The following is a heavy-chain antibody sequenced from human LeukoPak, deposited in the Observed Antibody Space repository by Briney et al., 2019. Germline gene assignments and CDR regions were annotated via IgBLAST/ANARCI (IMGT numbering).Heavy chain of an antibody. CDR1: GGSISSYY. J-gene: IGHJ3*02. D-gene: IGHD3-9*01. V-gene: IGHV4-38-2*02. CDR2: INHSGST. Sequence: NPSETLSLTCTDSGGSISSYYWGWIRQPPGKGLEWIGSINHSGSTYYNPSLKSRVTISVDTSKNQFSLKLSSVTAADTAVYYCARDLYYDILTGYFGVDAFDSWGQGTMVTVSS. CDR3: ARDLYYDILTGYFGVDAFDS.